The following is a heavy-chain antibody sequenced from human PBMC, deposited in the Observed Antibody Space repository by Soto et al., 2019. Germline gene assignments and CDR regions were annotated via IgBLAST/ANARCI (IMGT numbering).Heavy chain of an antibody. Sequence: GASVKVSCKASGYTLTSYGISWVRQAPGQGLEWMGWISPLTANAKYSQKSQGRVTMTTDTSTSTAYMELRSLRSDDTAVYYCARDEFEIFWDWSSTSCSRGGWFDPWGQGTLVTVSS. CDR1: GYTLTSYG. CDR2: ISPLTANA. J-gene: IGHJ5*02. V-gene: IGHV1-18*01. CDR3: ARDEFEIFWDWSSTSCSRGGWFDP. D-gene: IGHD2-2*01.